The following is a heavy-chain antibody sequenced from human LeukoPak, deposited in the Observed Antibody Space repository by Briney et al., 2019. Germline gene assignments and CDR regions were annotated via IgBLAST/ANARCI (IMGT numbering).Heavy chain of an antibody. Sequence: SETLSLTCTVSGGSISSYYWSWIRQPPGKGLEWIGEINHSGSTNYNPSLKSRATISVDTSKNQFSLKLGSVTAADTAVYYCARRWFRLTADYWGQGTLVTVSS. CDR3: ARRWFRLTADY. V-gene: IGHV4-34*01. CDR2: INHSGST. D-gene: IGHD4-23*01. CDR1: GGSISSYY. J-gene: IGHJ4*02.